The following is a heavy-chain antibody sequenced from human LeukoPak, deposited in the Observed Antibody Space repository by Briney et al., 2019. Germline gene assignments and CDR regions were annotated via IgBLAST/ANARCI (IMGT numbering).Heavy chain of an antibody. J-gene: IGHJ3*02. CDR2: INPNNGDT. CDR3: ATEGLQADGFDI. CDR1: GYTFTSYY. D-gene: IGHD2-15*01. Sequence: GASVKVSCKASGYTFTSYYMHWVRQAPGQGLEWMGWINPNNGDTNYARKFQGRVTMTRDTSISTAYMELGRLRSDDTAVYYCATEGLQADGFDIWGQGTMVTVSS. V-gene: IGHV1-2*02.